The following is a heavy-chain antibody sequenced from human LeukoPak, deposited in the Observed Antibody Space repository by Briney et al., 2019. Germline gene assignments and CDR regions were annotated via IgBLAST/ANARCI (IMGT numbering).Heavy chain of an antibody. D-gene: IGHD4-17*01. V-gene: IGHV4-59*01. CDR1: GGSISSYY. CDR3: ARVVGDYVGYYYYMDV. CDR2: IYYSGST. J-gene: IGHJ6*03. Sequence: NASETLSLTCTVSGGSISSYYWSWIRQPPGKGLEWIGYIYYSGSTNYNPSLKSRVTISVDTSKNQFSLKLSSVTAADTAVYYYARVVGDYVGYYYYMDVWGKGTTVTISS.